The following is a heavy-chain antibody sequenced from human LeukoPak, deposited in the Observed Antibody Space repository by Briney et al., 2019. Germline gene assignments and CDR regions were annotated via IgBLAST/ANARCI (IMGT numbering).Heavy chain of an antibody. D-gene: IGHD3-22*01. Sequence: ASVKVSCKASGYTFKNYPMHWVRQAPGQRLEWMGWMNVANGNTKYSEKFQNRVTISRDTPAGTAYLELSSLTSEDTAIYYCARVAIAMIVVTYFDYWGQGTLVTVSS. J-gene: IGHJ4*02. CDR2: MNVANGNT. V-gene: IGHV1-3*01. CDR3: ARVAIAMIVVTYFDY. CDR1: GYTFKNYP.